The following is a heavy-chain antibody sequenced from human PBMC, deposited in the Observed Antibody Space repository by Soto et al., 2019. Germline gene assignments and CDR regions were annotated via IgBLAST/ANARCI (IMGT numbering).Heavy chain of an antibody. CDR1: GGSISSGDYY. Sequence: PSETLSLTCTVSGGSISSGDYYWSWIRQPPGKGLEWIGYIYYSGSTYYNPSLKSRVTISGDTSKNQFSLKLSSVTAADTAVYYCARDVSHGTRFDYYSGMDVWGQGTTVTVSS. CDR2: IYYSGST. D-gene: IGHD3-10*01. J-gene: IGHJ6*02. V-gene: IGHV4-30-4*01. CDR3: ARDVSHGTRFDYYSGMDV.